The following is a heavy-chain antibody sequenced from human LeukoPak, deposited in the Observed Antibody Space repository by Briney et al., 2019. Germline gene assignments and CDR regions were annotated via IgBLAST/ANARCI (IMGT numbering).Heavy chain of an antibody. J-gene: IGHJ4*02. Sequence: GSLRLSCAASGFTFRSYWMSWVRQAPGKGLEWVANMNQDGSEKYYVDSVKGRFTISRDNAKNSVYLQMNSLRAEDTAVYYCAANGGPFDFWGQGTLVTVSS. D-gene: IGHD4-23*01. CDR3: AANGGPFDF. CDR1: GFTFRSYW. CDR2: MNQDGSEK. V-gene: IGHV3-7*05.